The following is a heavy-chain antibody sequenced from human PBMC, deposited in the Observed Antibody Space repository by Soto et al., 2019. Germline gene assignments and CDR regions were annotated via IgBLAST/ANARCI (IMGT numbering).Heavy chain of an antibody. CDR1: GGSISSAAYY. D-gene: IGHD3-10*01. CDR3: ARADRGNFLYYGMDV. V-gene: IGHV4-31*03. CDR2: IYYSGST. J-gene: IGHJ6*02. Sequence: SETLSLTCTGSGGSISSAAYYWSWIRQHPGQGLEWIGSIYYSGSTSYNPDYNPSLQSRVVISVDTSTNQFSLNLSSVTAADTAVYFCARADRGNFLYYGMDVWGQGTAVTISS.